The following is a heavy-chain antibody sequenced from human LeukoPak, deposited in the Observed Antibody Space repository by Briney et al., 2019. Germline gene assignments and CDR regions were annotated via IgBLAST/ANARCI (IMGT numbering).Heavy chain of an antibody. CDR2: IISSGDIT. CDR3: AKVFYPAAGTGRVDFPFDY. J-gene: IGHJ4*02. CDR1: GFPFRSYA. V-gene: IGHV3-23*01. D-gene: IGHD6-13*01. Sequence: GGSLRLSCTASGFPFRSYAMSWVRLAPGKGLEWVSSIISSGDITYYPDSLKGRFTISRDNSKTTLYLQMNSLRAEDTAVYYCAKVFYPAAGTGRVDFPFDYWGQGTLVTVSS.